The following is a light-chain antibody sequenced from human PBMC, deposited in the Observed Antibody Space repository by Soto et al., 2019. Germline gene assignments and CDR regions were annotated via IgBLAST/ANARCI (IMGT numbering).Light chain of an antibody. CDR3: CSYTASDIWV. Sequence: QSVLTQPRSVSGSPGQSVTISCTGTNSDVGGYNFVSWYQQLPGKAPKLMISAVSQRPSGVPDRFSGSKSGNTASLTISGPQADDEADYFCCSYTASDIWVFGGGTKVTVL. CDR2: AVS. CDR1: NSDVGGYNF. J-gene: IGLJ2*01. V-gene: IGLV2-11*01.